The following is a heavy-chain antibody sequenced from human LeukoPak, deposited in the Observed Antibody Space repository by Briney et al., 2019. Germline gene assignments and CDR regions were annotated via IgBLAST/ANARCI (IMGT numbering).Heavy chain of an antibody. CDR2: VNPNSANT. Sequence: GASVKVSCKASGYTFTTYDINWVRQATGQGLEWMGWVNPNSANTGYAQKFQGRVTITRNTSISTAYMELNSLRSDDPAVYYCARARLVRGPVTPLYYFDYWGQGVLVTVSS. CDR1: GYTFTTYD. V-gene: IGHV1-8*03. CDR3: ARARLVRGPVTPLYYFDY. J-gene: IGHJ4*02. D-gene: IGHD2-8*02.